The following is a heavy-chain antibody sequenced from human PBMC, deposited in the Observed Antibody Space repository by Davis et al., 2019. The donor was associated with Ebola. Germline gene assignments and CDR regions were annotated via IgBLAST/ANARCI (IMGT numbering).Heavy chain of an antibody. CDR3: ARAMRYFDWFHPPTYFWFDP. J-gene: IGHJ5*02. CDR1: GFTFSSYG. D-gene: IGHD3-9*01. Sequence: GESLKISCAASGFTFSSYGMHWVRQAPGKGLEWVAVIWYDGSNKYYADSVKGRFTISRDNSKNTLYLQMNSLRAEDTAVYYCARAMRYFDWFHPPTYFWFDPWGQGTLVTVSS. V-gene: IGHV3-33*01. CDR2: IWYDGSNK.